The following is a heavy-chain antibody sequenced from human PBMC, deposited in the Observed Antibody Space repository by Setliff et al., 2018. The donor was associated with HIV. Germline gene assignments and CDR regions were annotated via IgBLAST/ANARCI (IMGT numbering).Heavy chain of an antibody. Sequence: GGSLRLSCAASGFTFDDYGMSWVRQTPRKGLEWVSGINWNGGSTGYADSLKGRFTISRDNAKNLLYLQMNSLRVEDTAVYYCARDLAEMDFFDSWGQGTLVTVSS. CDR3: ARDLAEMDFFDS. V-gene: IGHV3-20*04. CDR1: GFTFDDYG. CDR2: INWNGGST. J-gene: IGHJ4*02.